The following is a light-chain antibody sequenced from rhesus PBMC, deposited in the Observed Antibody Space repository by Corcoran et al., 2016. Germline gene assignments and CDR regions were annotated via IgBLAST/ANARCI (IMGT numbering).Light chain of an antibody. J-gene: IGLJ6*01. CDR1: SSDIGGYNY. Sequence: QAALPQPRSESGAPGQSGTISCTGTSSDIGGYNYVSWYQQHPDTAPKLMIYEVSKQPSGVSDRFSGSKSGNTASLTISGLQAEDEANYYCRSYTSSSTFAVFGSGTKLTVL. CDR2: EVS. CDR3: RSYTSSSTFAV. V-gene: IGLV2-32*02.